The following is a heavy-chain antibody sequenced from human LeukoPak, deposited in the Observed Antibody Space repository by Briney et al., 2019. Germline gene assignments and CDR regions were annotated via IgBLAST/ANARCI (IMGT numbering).Heavy chain of an antibody. CDR3: ASGEPRYSSRIVVGDN. CDR1: GGSISSSSYY. D-gene: IGHD3-22*01. CDR2: IYNSEST. V-gene: IGHV4-39*07. J-gene: IGHJ4*02. Sequence: DPSETLSLTCTVSGGSISSSSYYWGWIRQPPGKGLEWIGSIYNSESTYYNPSLKSRVTISVDTSKNQLSLKVSSVTAADTAVYYCASGEPRYSSRIVVGDNWGQGTLVTVSS.